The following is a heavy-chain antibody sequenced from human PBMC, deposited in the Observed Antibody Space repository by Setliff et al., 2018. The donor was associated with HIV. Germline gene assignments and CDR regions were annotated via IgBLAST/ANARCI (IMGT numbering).Heavy chain of an antibody. J-gene: IGHJ1*01. CDR2: FDPEDVET. Sequence: ASVKVSCKVSGYTLAELSIHWVRQAPGKGLEWMGGFDPEDVETVYAQKFQGRVTMTEDTSTDTAYMQLSSLRSEDTAVYYCATVRRYYYDSSGQEYFQHWGQGTLVTVSS. D-gene: IGHD3-22*01. CDR1: GYTLAELS. V-gene: IGHV1-24*01. CDR3: ATVRRYYYDSSGQEYFQH.